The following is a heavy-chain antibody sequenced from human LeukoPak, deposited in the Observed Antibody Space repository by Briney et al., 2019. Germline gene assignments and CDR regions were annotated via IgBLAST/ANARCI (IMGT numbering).Heavy chain of an antibody. CDR3: ARDPGYSYGLDY. V-gene: IGHV3-53*01. CDR1: GFTVSDNY. Sequence: GGSLRLSCAASGFTVSDNYMSWVRQAPGKGLEWVSVIHSGGSTYYADSVKGRFTISRDNSKNTLYLQMNSLRAEDTAVYYCARDPGYSYGLDYWGQGTLATVSS. CDR2: IHSGGST. J-gene: IGHJ4*02. D-gene: IGHD5-18*01.